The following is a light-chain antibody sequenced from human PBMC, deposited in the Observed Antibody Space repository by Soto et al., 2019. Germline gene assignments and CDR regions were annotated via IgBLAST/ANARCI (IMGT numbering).Light chain of an antibody. CDR3: QSWGSGIQV. V-gene: IGLV4-69*01. CDR1: SGHSSYA. Sequence: QLVLTQSPSASASLGASVKLTCTLSSGHSSYAIAWHQQQPEKGPRYLMKLNSDGSHSKGDEIPDRFSGSSSGAERYLTIASLHSEDEADYYCQSWGSGIQVFGGGTKLTVL. J-gene: IGLJ3*02. CDR2: LNSDGSH.